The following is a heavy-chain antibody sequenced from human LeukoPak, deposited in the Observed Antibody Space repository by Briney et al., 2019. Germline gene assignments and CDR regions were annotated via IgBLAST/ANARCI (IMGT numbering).Heavy chain of an antibody. D-gene: IGHD3-3*01. CDR1: GYSISSGHY. V-gene: IGHV4-38-2*01. CDR2: IYHSGST. CDR3: ARQAPGSEGFLERLLDY. Sequence: PSETLSLTCAVSGYSISSGHYWGWIRQPPGKGLEWIGSIYHSGSTYYNPSLKSRVTISVDTSKNQFSLKLSSVTAADTAVYYCARQAPGSEGFLERLLDYWGQGTLVTVSS. J-gene: IGHJ4*02.